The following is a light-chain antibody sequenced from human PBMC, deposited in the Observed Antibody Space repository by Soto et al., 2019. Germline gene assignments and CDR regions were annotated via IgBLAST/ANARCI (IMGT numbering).Light chain of an antibody. CDR1: SGDVGGYNY. Sequence: QSALTQPRSVSGSPGQSVTISCTGTSGDVGGYNYVSWYQQHPGKAPKLMIYDVSERPSGVPDRFSGSKSGNTASLTISGLQAEDEADYYCFSYAGSFTLYVFGTGTKLTVL. J-gene: IGLJ1*01. CDR2: DVS. V-gene: IGLV2-11*01. CDR3: FSYAGSFTLYV.